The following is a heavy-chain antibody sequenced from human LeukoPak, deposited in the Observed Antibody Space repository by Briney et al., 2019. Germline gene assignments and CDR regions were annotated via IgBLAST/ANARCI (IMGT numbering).Heavy chain of an antibody. V-gene: IGHV1-69*02. CDR2: IIPILGIP. CDR3: ASGPQHSCGGGCYSDYFDY. Sequence: ASVKVSCKASGDTFSSYTLNWVRQAPGQGLEWMGRIIPILGIPNYAQKFQDRVTIIADTSTSTAYMELSSLRSEDTAVYYCASGPQHSCGGGCYSDYFDYWGQGTLVTVSS. CDR1: GDTFSSYT. D-gene: IGHD2-21*02. J-gene: IGHJ4*02.